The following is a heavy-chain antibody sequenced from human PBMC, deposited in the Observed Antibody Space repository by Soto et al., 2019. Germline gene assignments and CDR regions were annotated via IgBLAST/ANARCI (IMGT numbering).Heavy chain of an antibody. CDR3: ARTKYSYGSHYGMDV. J-gene: IGHJ6*02. CDR2: IYPGDSDT. CDR1: GYSFTSYW. V-gene: IGHV5-51*01. D-gene: IGHD5-18*01. Sequence: GESLKISCKGSGYSFTSYWIGSVRQMPGKGLEWMGIIYPGDSDTRYSPSFQGQVTISADKSISTAYLQWSSLKASDTAMYYCARTKYSYGSHYGMDVWGQGTTVTVSS.